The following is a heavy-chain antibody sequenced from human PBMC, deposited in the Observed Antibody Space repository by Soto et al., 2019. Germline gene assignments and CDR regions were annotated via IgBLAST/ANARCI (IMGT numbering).Heavy chain of an antibody. V-gene: IGHV2-5*02. D-gene: IGHD4-17*01. CDR1: GFSLSTYHMG. CDR2: IYWDDDK. CDR3: AHAGDYDLLTFDH. Sequence: QITLKESGPTLVRPAQTLTLTCDFSGFSLSTYHMGVAWIRQPPGKALEWLALIYWDDDKRYSPSLKDRLAISKDTSSNQVVLTITTMEPGDTATYFCAHAGDYDLLTFDHWGPGTLVTVSS. J-gene: IGHJ4*02.